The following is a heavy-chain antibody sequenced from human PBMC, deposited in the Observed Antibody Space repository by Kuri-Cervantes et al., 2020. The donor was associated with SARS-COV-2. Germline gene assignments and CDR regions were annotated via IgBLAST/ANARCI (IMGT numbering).Heavy chain of an antibody. Sequence: GESLKISCAASGFTLSAYWMHWVRHSPGKALVWGSHIDGDGTSIGYAGSVKGRFTISRDNVKGNLYLQMNSLRVEDTAMYYCAIGDGMDVWGQGTTVTVSS. CDR3: AIGDGMDV. J-gene: IGHJ6*02. V-gene: IGHV3-74*01. CDR1: GFTLSAYW. CDR2: IDGDGTSI.